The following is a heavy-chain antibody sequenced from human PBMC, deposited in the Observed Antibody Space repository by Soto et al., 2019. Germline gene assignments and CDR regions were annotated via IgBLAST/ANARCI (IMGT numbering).Heavy chain of an antibody. D-gene: IGHD5-12*01. CDR1: GGSVSSGSYY. CDR2: IYYSGST. Sequence: ETLSLTCTVSGGSVSSGSYYWSWIRQPPGKGLEWIGYIYYSGSTNYNPSLKSRVTISVDTSKNQFSLKLSSVTAGDTAVYYCARDGQMATIGYWGQGTLVTSPQ. J-gene: IGHJ4*02. CDR3: ARDGQMATIGY. V-gene: IGHV4-61*01.